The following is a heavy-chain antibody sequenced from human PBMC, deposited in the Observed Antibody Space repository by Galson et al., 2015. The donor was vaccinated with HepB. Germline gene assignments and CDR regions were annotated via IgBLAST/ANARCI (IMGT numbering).Heavy chain of an antibody. CDR3: ARGRYYYDSSGPMLNAFDI. V-gene: IGHV1-69*13. CDR1: GGTFSSYA. CDR2: IIPIFGTA. J-gene: IGHJ3*02. D-gene: IGHD3-22*01. Sequence: SVKVPCKASGGTFSSYAISWVRQAPGQGLEWMGGIIPIFGTANYAQKFQGRVTITADESTSTAYMELSSLRSEDTAVYYCARGRYYYDSSGPMLNAFDIWGQGTMVTVSS.